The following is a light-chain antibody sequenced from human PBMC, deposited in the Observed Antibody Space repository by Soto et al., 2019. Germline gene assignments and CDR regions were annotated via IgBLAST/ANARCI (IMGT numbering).Light chain of an antibody. V-gene: IGLV2-14*01. CDR3: SSLTRSDTWV. J-gene: IGLJ3*02. CDR2: EVS. CDR1: SSDVGGYNR. Sequence: QSALTQPASVSGSPGQSITISCTGTSSDVGGYNRVSWYRQHPGKAPQLIIYEVSNRPSGVSNRFSGSKSGNTASLTISGLQAEDEADYFCSSLTRSDTWVIGGGTKLTVL.